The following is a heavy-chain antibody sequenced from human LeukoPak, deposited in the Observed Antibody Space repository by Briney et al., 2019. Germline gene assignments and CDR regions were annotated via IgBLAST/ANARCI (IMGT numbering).Heavy chain of an antibody. CDR3: ARGGVSYYYDSSGYPIDY. Sequence: VSVKVSCKASGYTFTSYDINWVRQATGQGLEWMGWMNPNSGNTGYAQKFQGRVTMTRNTSITTAYMELSSLRSEDTAVYYCARGGVSYYYDSSGYPIDYWGQGTLVTVSS. CDR2: MNPNSGNT. J-gene: IGHJ4*02. D-gene: IGHD3-22*01. CDR1: GYTFTSYD. V-gene: IGHV1-8*01.